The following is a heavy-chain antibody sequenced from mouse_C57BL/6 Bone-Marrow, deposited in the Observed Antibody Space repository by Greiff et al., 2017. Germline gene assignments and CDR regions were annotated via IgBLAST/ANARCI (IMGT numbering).Heavy chain of an antibody. Sequence: VQLQQSGPELVKPGASVKMSCKASGYTFTDYNMHWVKQSHGKSLEWIGYINPNNGGTSYNQKFKGKATLTVNKSSSTAYMELRSLTSEDSAVYYCAREGWLPRYFDVWGTGTTVTVSS. D-gene: IGHD2-3*01. CDR1: GYTFTDYN. CDR3: AREGWLPRYFDV. J-gene: IGHJ1*03. CDR2: INPNNGGT. V-gene: IGHV1-22*01.